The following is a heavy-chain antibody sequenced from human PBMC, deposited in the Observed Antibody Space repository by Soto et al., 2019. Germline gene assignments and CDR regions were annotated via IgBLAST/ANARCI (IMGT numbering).Heavy chain of an antibody. Sequence: GGSLRLSCAASGYTFTNAWKSWVRQPQGKGLEWVGRIKSKTDGGTTDYAAPVKSRFTISRDDSKNTLYLQMNSLKTEDTAVYYCTTENYYGSSGYSPDAFDIWGQGTMVTVSS. CDR2: IKSKTDGGTT. V-gene: IGHV3-15*01. D-gene: IGHD3-22*01. CDR3: TTENYYGSSGYSPDAFDI. CDR1: GYTFTNAW. J-gene: IGHJ3*02.